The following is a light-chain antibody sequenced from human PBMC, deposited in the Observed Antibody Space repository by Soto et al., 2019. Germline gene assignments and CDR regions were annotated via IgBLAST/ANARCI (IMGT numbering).Light chain of an antibody. V-gene: IGLV2-23*01. CDR1: SSDVWSYNL. CDR2: AGS. Sequence: QSVLTQPASVSGSPGQSITISCTGTSSDVWSYNLVSWYQQHPGKAPKLMIYAGSKRPSGVSNRFSGSKSGNTASLTISGLQAEDEADYYCCSYAGSSTYVFGTGTKVTVL. J-gene: IGLJ1*01. CDR3: CSYAGSSTYV.